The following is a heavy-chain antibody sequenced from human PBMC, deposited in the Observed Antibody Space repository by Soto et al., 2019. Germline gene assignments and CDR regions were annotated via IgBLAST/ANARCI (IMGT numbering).Heavy chain of an antibody. CDR2: IYYSGST. Sequence: GSLRLSCTVSGGSISSYYWSWIRQPPGNGLEWIGYIYYSGSTNYNPSLKSRVTISVDTSKNQFSLKLSSVTAADTAVYYCARDREIAARNYYGMDVWGQGTTVTVSS. J-gene: IGHJ6*02. V-gene: IGHV4-59*01. D-gene: IGHD6-13*01. CDR3: ARDREIAARNYYGMDV. CDR1: GGSISSYY.